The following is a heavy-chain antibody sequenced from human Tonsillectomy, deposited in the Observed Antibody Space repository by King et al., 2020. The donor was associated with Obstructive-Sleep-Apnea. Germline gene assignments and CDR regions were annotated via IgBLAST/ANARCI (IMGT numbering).Heavy chain of an antibody. V-gene: IGHV1-8*01. CDR3: ARGLRGGWFDP. CDR1: GYTFTSYD. CDR2: MNPNIGNT. Sequence: VQLVESGAEVKTPGASVKVSCKASGYTFTSYDINWVRQATGQGPEWMGWMNPNIGNTGYAQKFQGSVTMTRNTSLTTAYMELTSLTFEDTAVYYCARGLRGGWFDPWGLGTLVTISS. D-gene: IGHD3-10*01. J-gene: IGHJ5*02.